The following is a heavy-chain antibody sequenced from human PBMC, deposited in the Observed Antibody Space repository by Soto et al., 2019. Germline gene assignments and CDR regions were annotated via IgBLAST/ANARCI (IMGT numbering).Heavy chain of an antibody. D-gene: IGHD7-27*01. V-gene: IGHV4-31*03. Sequence: SETLSLTCTVSGGSISSGGDYWNWIRQHPGKGLEWIGYIYYIGSTYYNPSLKSRVTISLDTSKNQFSLKLSSVTAADTAVYYCAKNWNWGSLVHWGQGTLVTVSS. CDR2: IYYIGST. CDR3: AKNWNWGSLVH. CDR1: GGSISSGGDY. J-gene: IGHJ4*02.